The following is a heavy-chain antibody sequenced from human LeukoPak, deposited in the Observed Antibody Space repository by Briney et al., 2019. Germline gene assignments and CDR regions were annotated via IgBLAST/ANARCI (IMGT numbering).Heavy chain of an antibody. D-gene: IGHD6-13*01. CDR3: ARGTAATAGIDY. J-gene: IGHJ4*02. V-gene: IGHV3-74*01. CDR2: INSDGSAT. Sequence: GGSLRLSCAVSGFNFGTYWIHWVRQAPGKGLVWVSLINSDGSATTYGDSAKGRFTVSRDNDKNTLFLEMNSLRVEDTAVYYCARGTAATAGIDYWGQGTLVTVSS. CDR1: GFNFGTYW.